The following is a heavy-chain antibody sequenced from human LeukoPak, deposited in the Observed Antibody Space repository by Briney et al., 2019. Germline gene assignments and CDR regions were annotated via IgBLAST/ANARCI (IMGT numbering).Heavy chain of an antibody. J-gene: IGHJ5*02. CDR1: GGSISSYY. Sequence: SETLSLTCTVSGGSISSYYWSWIRQPPGKGLEWIGEINHSGSTNYSPSLKSRVTISVDTSKNRFSLELSPVTAADTAVYYCARVQWELPTRRPSYNWFDPWGQGTLVTVSS. D-gene: IGHD1-26*01. CDR2: INHSGST. CDR3: ARVQWELPTRRPSYNWFDP. V-gene: IGHV4-34*01.